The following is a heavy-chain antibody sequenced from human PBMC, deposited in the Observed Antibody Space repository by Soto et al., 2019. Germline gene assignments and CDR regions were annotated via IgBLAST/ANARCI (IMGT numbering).Heavy chain of an antibody. Sequence: PSETLSLTCSVSGGSISSSRYCWGWIRQPPGKGLEWIGNICYSGSTYYNPSLRSRVTISVDTSKNQFSLKLSSVTAADTAVYYCARVYATVDVWGQGTLVTVSS. J-gene: IGHJ4*02. D-gene: IGHD4-17*01. CDR1: GGSISSSRYC. V-gene: IGHV4-39*07. CDR3: ARVYATVDV. CDR2: ICYSGST.